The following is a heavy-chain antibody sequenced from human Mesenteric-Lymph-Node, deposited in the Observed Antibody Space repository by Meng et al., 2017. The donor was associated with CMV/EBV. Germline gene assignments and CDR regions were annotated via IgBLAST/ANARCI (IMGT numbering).Heavy chain of an antibody. CDR2: IRYDGSNK. V-gene: IGHV3-30*02. CDR3: AKDLERGKYYYYYGMDV. CDR1: GFTFSSYG. D-gene: IGHD1-1*01. J-gene: IGHJ6*02. Sequence: GGSLRLSCAASGFTFSSYGMHWVRQAPGKGLEWVAFIRYDGSNKYYADSVKGRFTISRDNSKNTLYLQMNSLRAEDTAVYYCAKDLERGKYYYYYGMDVWGQGTTVIVSS.